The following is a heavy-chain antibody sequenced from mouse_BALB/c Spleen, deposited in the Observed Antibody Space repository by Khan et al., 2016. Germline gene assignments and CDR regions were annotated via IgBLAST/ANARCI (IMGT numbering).Heavy chain of an antibody. CDR2: INPDSSTI. D-gene: IGHD1-1*01. Sequence: EVKLEESGGGLVQPGGSLKLSCAASGYDFSRYWMSWVRQAPGKGLEWIGEINPDSSTINYTPSLKDKFIITRDNAKNTLYLQMSKVRSEDTVLYYCARAGYYGYLVNWGQGTLVTVSA. CDR3: ARAGYYGYLVN. V-gene: IGHV4-1*02. J-gene: IGHJ3*01. CDR1: GYDFSRYW.